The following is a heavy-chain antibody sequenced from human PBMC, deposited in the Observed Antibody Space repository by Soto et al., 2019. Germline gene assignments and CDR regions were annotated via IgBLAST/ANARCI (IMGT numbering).Heavy chain of an antibody. J-gene: IGHJ4*02. CDR3: AKDDSYSSGWYWGLYYFDY. Sequence: GGSLRLSCAASGFTFSSYAMSWVRQAPGKGLEWVSAISGSGGSTYYADSVKGRFTISRDNSKNTLYLQMNSLRAEDTAVYYCAKDDSYSSGWYWGLYYFDYWGQGTLVTVSS. D-gene: IGHD6-19*01. CDR1: GFTFSSYA. V-gene: IGHV3-23*01. CDR2: ISGSGGST.